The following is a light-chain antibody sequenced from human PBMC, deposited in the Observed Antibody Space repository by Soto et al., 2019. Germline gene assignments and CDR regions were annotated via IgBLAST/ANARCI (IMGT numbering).Light chain of an antibody. V-gene: IGKV3D-20*02. Sequence: DIVLTQSPGILSLSPVERATLSCMARQSVTNNYLAWYQQKPGQAPRLLIYDASNRATGIPARFSGSGSGTDFTLTISGLEPEDFAVYYCQQRGNWPSFGGGTKVDI. CDR3: QQRGNWPS. CDR2: DAS. J-gene: IGKJ4*01. CDR1: QSVTNNY.